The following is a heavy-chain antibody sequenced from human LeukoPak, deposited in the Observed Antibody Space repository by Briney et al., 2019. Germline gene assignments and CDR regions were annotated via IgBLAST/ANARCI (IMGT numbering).Heavy chain of an antibody. D-gene: IGHD3-3*01. CDR1: GGSFSGYY. CDR3: AREFTIFGVVTELAHGMDV. V-gene: IGHV4-34*01. Sequence: SETLSLTCAVYGGSFSGYYWSWIRQPPGKGLEWIGEINHSGSTNYNPSLKSRVTISVDTSKNQFSLKLSSVTAADTAVYYFAREFTIFGVVTELAHGMDVWGQGTTVTVSS. CDR2: INHSGST. J-gene: IGHJ6*02.